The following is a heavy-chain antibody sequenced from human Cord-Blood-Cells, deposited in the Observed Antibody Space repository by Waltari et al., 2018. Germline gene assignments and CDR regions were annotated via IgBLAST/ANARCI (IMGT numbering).Heavy chain of an antibody. CDR3: ASNYYDSSGYYYARFDY. CDR1: GGTFSSYT. Sequence: QVQLVQSGAEVKKPGSSVKVSCQASGGTFSSYTISWVLQAPGQGLEWMGRIIPILGIANYAQKFQGRVTITADKSTSTAYMELSSLRSEDTAVYYCASNYYDSSGYYYARFDYWGQGTLVTVSS. D-gene: IGHD3-22*01. CDR2: IIPILGIA. V-gene: IGHV1-69*02. J-gene: IGHJ4*02.